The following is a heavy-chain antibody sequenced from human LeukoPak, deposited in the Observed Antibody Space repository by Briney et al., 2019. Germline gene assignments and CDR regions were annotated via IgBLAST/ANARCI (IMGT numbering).Heavy chain of an antibody. J-gene: IGHJ4*02. Sequence: PSETLSLTCAVYGGSFSGYYWGWIRQPPGKGLEWIGSIYYSGSTYYNPSLKSRVTISVDTSKNQFSLKLSSVTAADTAVYYCATSVSIAVAGTFDYWGQGTLVTVSS. CDR2: IYYSGST. V-gene: IGHV4-39*01. CDR3: ATSVSIAVAGTFDY. D-gene: IGHD6-19*01. CDR1: GGSFSGYY.